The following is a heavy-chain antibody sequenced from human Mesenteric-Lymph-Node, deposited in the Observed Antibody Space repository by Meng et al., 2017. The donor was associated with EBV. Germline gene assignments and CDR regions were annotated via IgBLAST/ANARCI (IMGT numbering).Heavy chain of an antibody. Sequence: QVQLQQWGSGLLKPSQTLSLICAVYGGTFSGYYWAWTRQPPGKALGCIGEINHSGSTNYNPSLKSRVTMSVDTSKSQFSLKLSSVTAADTAVYFCARQRSDSRLFDYWGQGTLVTASS. CDR3: ARQRSDSRLFDY. CDR1: GGTFSGYY. CDR2: INHSGST. D-gene: IGHD4-11*01. J-gene: IGHJ4*01. V-gene: IGHV4-34*01.